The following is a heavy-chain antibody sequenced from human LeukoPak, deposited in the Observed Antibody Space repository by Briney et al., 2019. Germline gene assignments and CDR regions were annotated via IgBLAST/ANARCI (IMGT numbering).Heavy chain of an antibody. CDR2: INTNTGNP. D-gene: IGHD3-10*01. Sequence: ASVKVSCKASGYTFTSYAMNWVRQAPGQGLAWMGWINTNTGNPTYAQGFTGRFVFSLDTSVSTAYLQISSLKAEDTAVYYCARCPESYYYGPHNFQHWGQGTLVTVSS. J-gene: IGHJ1*01. CDR1: GYTFTSYA. V-gene: IGHV7-4-1*02. CDR3: ARCPESYYYGPHNFQH.